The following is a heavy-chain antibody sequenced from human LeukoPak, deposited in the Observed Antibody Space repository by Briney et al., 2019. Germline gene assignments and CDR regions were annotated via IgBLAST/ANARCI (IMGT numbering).Heavy chain of an antibody. Sequence: PSQTLSLTCTVSGGSISSGGYYWSWIRQHPGKGLEWIGYIYYSGSTYYNPSLKSRVTISVDTSKNQFSLKLSSVTAADAAVYYCARDVGNDYGDYVNNWFDPWGQGTLVTVSS. CDR2: IYYSGST. D-gene: IGHD4-17*01. J-gene: IGHJ5*02. V-gene: IGHV4-31*03. CDR3: ARDVGNDYGDYVNNWFDP. CDR1: GGSISSGGYY.